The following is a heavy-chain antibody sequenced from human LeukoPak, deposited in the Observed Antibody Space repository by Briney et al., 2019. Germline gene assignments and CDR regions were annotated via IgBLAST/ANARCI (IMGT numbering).Heavy chain of an antibody. J-gene: IGHJ6*02. CDR1: GFTFSSYD. D-gene: IGHD1-26*01. CDR2: IGTAGDT. CDR3: ARGLGLDHYYYGMDV. V-gene: IGHV3-13*01. Sequence: GGSLRLSCAASGFTFSSYDMHWVRHATGKGLEWVSAIGTAGDTYYPGSVKGRFTISRENAKNSLYLQMNSLRAGDTAVYYCARGLGLDHYYYGMDVWGQGTTVTVSS.